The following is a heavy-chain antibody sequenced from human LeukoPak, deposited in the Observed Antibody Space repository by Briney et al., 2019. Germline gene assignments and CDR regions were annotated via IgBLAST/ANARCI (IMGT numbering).Heavy chain of an antibody. CDR2: MDPSGSHK. D-gene: IGHD1-1*01. V-gene: IGHV3-7*01. J-gene: IGHJ4*02. CDR3: AIWTPGNY. Sequence: GRSLRLSCAPSAFTLNRSWMNWVRQAPGKGLEWVANMDPSGSHKRYMDSVEGRFTISKDSPGTSFYLEMYNMRDENTAIYYCAIWTPGNYWGQGSLVTVSS. CDR1: AFTLNRSW.